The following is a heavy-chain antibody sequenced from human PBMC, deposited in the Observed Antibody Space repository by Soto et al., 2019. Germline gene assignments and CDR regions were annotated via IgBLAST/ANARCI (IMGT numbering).Heavy chain of an antibody. CDR2: ISYSGST. CDR1: GGSISSGNDY. D-gene: IGHD3-10*01. V-gene: IGHV4-30-4*02. CDR3: ARVWGGAFDF. Sequence: ASETLSFTCTVSGGSISSGNDYWSWIRQPPGKGLEWIGFISYSGSTYYSTSLKSRVTISVDTSKNQFSLKLSSVTAADTAVYYCARVWGGAFDFWGQGTMVTVSS. J-gene: IGHJ3*01.